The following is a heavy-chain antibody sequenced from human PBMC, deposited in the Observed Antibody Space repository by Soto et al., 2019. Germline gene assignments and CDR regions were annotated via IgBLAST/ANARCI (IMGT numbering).Heavy chain of an antibody. J-gene: IGHJ4*02. CDR3: ARSRSGAVADSFDF. CDR1: GFTFSRYA. Sequence: GGSLRLSCAASGFTFSRYAIHWVRQAPGKGLEWVAVISRDGTNKYYVDSVKGRFTISRDNSRNTLYLQMNSLRHEDAAVYYCARSRSGAVADSFDFWGQGTLV. V-gene: IGHV3-30*04. CDR2: ISRDGTNK. D-gene: IGHD3-10*01.